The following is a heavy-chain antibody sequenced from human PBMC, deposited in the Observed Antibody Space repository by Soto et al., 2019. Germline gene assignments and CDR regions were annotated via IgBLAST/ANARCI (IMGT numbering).Heavy chain of an antibody. Sequence: PGGSLRLSCAASGFTFSSYAMSWVRQAPGKGLEWVSAISGSGGSTYYADSVKGRFTISRDNSKNTLYLQMNSLRAEDTAVYYCAKARIHMTTVTSYYFDYWGQGTLVTVSS. CDR1: GFTFSSYA. D-gene: IGHD4-4*01. V-gene: IGHV3-23*01. CDR3: AKARIHMTTVTSYYFDY. CDR2: ISGSGGST. J-gene: IGHJ4*02.